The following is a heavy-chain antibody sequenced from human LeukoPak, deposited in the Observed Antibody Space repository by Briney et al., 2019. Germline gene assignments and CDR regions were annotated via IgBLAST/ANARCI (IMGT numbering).Heavy chain of an antibody. V-gene: IGHV4-39*07. CDR3: AGGWYVYYFDY. J-gene: IGHJ4*02. D-gene: IGHD6-13*01. CDR2: IYYSGST. Sequence: SETLSLTCTVSGGSISSSSYYWGWIRQPPGKGLEWIGSIYYSGSTYYNPSLKSRVTISVDTSKNQFSLKLSSVTAADTAVYYCAGGWYVYYFDYWGQGTLVTVSS. CDR1: GGSISSSSYY.